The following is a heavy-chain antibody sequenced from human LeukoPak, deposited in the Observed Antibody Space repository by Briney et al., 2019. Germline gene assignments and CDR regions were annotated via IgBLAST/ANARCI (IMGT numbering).Heavy chain of an antibody. J-gene: IGHJ4*02. D-gene: IGHD5-18*01. V-gene: IGHV3-48*02. Sequence: PGGSLRLSCAASGFTFSSYVMNWVRQAPGKGLEWVSYISSSSSTIYYADSVKGRFTISRDNAKNSLYLQMNSLRDEDTAVYYCARDGPGYSYGRGYYFDYWGQGTLVTVSS. CDR2: ISSSSSTI. CDR1: GFTFSSYV. CDR3: ARDGPGYSYGRGYYFDY.